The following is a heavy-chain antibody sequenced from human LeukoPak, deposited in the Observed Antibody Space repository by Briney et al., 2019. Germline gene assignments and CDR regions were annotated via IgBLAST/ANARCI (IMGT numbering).Heavy chain of an antibody. J-gene: IGHJ6*02. V-gene: IGHV3-7*03. Sequence: GGSLRLSCAASGFTFSDYYMSWVRQAPGKGLEWVANIKQDGSEKYYVDSVKGRFTISRDNAKNSLYLQMNSLRAEDTAVYYCARDYDFWSGYYTDDYYYGMDVWGQGTTVTVSS. D-gene: IGHD3-3*01. CDR3: ARDYDFWSGYYTDDYYYGMDV. CDR1: GFTFSDYY. CDR2: IKQDGSEK.